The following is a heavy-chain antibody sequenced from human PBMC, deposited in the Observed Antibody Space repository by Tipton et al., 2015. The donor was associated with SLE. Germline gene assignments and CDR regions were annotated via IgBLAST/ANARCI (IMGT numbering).Heavy chain of an antibody. CDR3: AKDRGEWGEYFQH. Sequence: GSLRLSCAASGFTFSSYDMHWVRQATGKGLEWVSAIGTAGDPYYPGSVKGRFTISRDNSKNTLYLQMNSLRAEDTAVYYCAKDRGEWGEYFQHWGQGTLVTVSS. J-gene: IGHJ1*01. CDR2: IGTAGDP. V-gene: IGHV3-13*05. CDR1: GFTFSSYD. D-gene: IGHD3-16*01.